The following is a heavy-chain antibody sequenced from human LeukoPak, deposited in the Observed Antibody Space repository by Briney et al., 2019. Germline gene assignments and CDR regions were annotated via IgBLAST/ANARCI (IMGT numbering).Heavy chain of an antibody. V-gene: IGHV3-23*01. Sequence: GGSLRLSCAASGFTFRSYAMTWVRQAPGKGLEWVSAISGSGGDTFYADSVKGRFTISRDNSKNPLYLQMNSLRAEDTAVYYCAKDRGIAARYFDYWGQGTLVTVSS. CDR2: ISGSGGDT. D-gene: IGHD6-6*01. CDR3: AKDRGIAARYFDY. J-gene: IGHJ4*02. CDR1: GFTFRSYA.